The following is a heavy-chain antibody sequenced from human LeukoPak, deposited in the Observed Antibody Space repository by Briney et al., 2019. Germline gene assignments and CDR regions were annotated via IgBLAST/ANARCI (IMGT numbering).Heavy chain of an antibody. D-gene: IGHD3-22*01. CDR2: IYYSGSI. J-gene: IGHJ6*04. Sequence: SETLSLTCTVSGGSISSYYWSWIRQPPGKGLEWIGYIYYSGSINYDPSLEGRVTMSIDTSNNQFSLKLSSVTAADTAVYYCAREIGYYFDSDDSRLRGRLDVWGKGTSVTVSS. V-gene: IGHV4-59*01. CDR3: AREIGYYFDSDDSRLRGRLDV. CDR1: GGSISSYY.